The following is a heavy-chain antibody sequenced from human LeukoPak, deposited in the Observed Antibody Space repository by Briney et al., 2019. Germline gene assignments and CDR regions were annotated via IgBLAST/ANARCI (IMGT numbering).Heavy chain of an antibody. D-gene: IGHD6-13*01. Sequence: SETLSLTCTVSGGSISSHYWSWIRQPPGKGLEWIGYIDYTGTANYNPSLKSRVTISLDTSKNQFSLKLSSVTAADTAVYYCARPGIAATGAFDCWGQGTLVTVSS. V-gene: IGHV4-59*11. J-gene: IGHJ4*02. CDR2: IDYTGTA. CDR1: GGSISSHY. CDR3: ARPGIAATGAFDC.